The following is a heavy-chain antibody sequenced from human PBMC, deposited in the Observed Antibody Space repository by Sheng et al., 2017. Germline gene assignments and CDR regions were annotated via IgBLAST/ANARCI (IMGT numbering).Heavy chain of an antibody. CDR1: GYTFTVYY. J-gene: IGHJ6*01. CDR2: INSNSGGA. Sequence: QVQLVQSGAEVKKPGASVKVSCKTSGYTFTVYYMHWVRQAPGQGLEWMGWINSNSGGAKYAQKFQGRVTMTRDTSITTAYMELSSLRSDDTAVYYCARDLKGLEFPTTTYG. D-gene: IGHD1-1*01. CDR3: ARDLKGLEFPTTTYG. V-gene: IGHV1-2*02.